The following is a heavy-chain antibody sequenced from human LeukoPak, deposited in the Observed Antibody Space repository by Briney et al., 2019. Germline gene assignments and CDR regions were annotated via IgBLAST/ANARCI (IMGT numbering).Heavy chain of an antibody. Sequence: PSETLSLTCTVSGGSISSYYWSWIRQPPGKGLEWIGYIYDSGSTNYNPSLKSRVTMSVDTSKNQFSLKLTSVTAADMAVYYCARGGPPPSHADWGQGTLVTVSS. J-gene: IGHJ4*02. D-gene: IGHD1-26*01. CDR1: GGSISSYY. CDR3: ARGGPPPSHAD. V-gene: IGHV4-59*01. CDR2: IYDSGST.